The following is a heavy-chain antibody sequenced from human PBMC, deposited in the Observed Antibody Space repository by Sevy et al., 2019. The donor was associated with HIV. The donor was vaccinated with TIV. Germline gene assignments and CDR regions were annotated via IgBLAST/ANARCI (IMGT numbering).Heavy chain of an antibody. J-gene: IGHJ6*03. Sequence: ASVKVSCKASGYTFTSYYMHWVRQAPGQGLEWMGIINPSGGSTSYAQKFQGRVTMTRDTSTSTVYMELSSLRSEDTAVYYCARDSHVTLAGTHYYYYYMDVWGKWTTVTVSS. D-gene: IGHD6-19*01. CDR2: INPSGGST. CDR1: GYTFTSYY. V-gene: IGHV1-46*01. CDR3: ARDSHVTLAGTHYYYYYMDV.